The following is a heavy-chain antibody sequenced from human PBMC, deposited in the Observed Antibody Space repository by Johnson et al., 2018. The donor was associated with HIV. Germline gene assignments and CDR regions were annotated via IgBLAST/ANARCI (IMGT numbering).Heavy chain of an antibody. J-gene: IGHJ3*02. V-gene: IGHV3-15*01. D-gene: IGHD5-12*01. Sequence: EVQLVESGGGLVQPGGSLRLSCAASGFTFSSYAMSWVRQAPGKGLEWVGRIKSKTDGGTTDYAAPVKGRFTISRDNSKNTLNLQMNSLRAEDTAVYYCARDASGYEEWAFDIWGQGTMVTVSS. CDR1: GFTFSSYA. CDR3: ARDASGYEEWAFDI. CDR2: IKSKTDGGTT.